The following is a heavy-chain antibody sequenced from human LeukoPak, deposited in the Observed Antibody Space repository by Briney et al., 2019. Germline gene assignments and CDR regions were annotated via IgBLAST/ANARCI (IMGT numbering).Heavy chain of an antibody. Sequence: GGSLRLSCVAPGFTFSSYAMSWVRQAPGKGLEWVSTISGSGGKTYYADSVKGRFTISRDKSKNTLYLQMNSLRGEDTAVYYCAKDYYNWNDGYYFDHWGQGTLVTVSS. V-gene: IGHV3-23*01. D-gene: IGHD1-20*01. CDR1: GFTFSSYA. CDR2: ISGSGGKT. CDR3: AKDYYNWNDGYYFDH. J-gene: IGHJ4*02.